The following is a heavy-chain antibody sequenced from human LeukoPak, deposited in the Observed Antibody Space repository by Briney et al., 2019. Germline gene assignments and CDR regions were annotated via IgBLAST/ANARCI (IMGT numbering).Heavy chain of an antibody. CDR3: ATGYSSGWYFYFQH. CDR2: IKQDGSEK. D-gene: IGHD6-19*01. J-gene: IGHJ1*01. Sequence: GGSLRLSCEASGLTFNKYWMTWVRQAPGKGVEWVANIKQDGSEKNYVDSVKGRFTISRDNAKNSLSLRMNSLSAEDTAVYYCATGYSSGWYFYFQHWGQGSLVSVSS. CDR1: GLTFNKYW. V-gene: IGHV3-7*01.